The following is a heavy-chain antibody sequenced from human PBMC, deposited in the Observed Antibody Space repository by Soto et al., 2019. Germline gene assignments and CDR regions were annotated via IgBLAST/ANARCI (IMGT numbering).Heavy chain of an antibody. CDR3: ARGRYYDFWSGYYSDFDY. CDR1: GYTFTSYY. V-gene: IGHV1-46*01. J-gene: IGHJ4*02. D-gene: IGHD3-3*01. CDR2: INPGGGST. Sequence: SVKVSCKASGYTFTSYYMHWVRQAPGQGLEWMGIINPGGGSTSYAQKFQGRVTMTRDTSTSTVYMELSSLRSEDTAVYYCARGRYYDFWSGYYSDFDYWGQGTLVTVSS.